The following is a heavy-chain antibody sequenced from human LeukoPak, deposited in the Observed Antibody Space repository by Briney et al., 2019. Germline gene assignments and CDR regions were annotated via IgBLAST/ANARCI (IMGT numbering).Heavy chain of an antibody. V-gene: IGHV4-61*08. CDR2: IYYISNT. CDR1: GASVGSAGYY. CDR3: ARTQSQSGSYRYYFGY. Sequence: PSETLSLTCTVSGASVGSAGYYWSWIRQPPGGGLERIGYIYYISNTNYNPSLKSRVTMSVDPSKNQFSLKLNSVTAADTAVYYCARTQSQSGSYRYYFGYWGQGTLVTVSS. D-gene: IGHD1-26*01. J-gene: IGHJ4*02.